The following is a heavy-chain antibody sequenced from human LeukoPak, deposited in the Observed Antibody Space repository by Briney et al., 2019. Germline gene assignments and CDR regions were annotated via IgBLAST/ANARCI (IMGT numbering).Heavy chain of an antibody. CDR3: TTDPSS. CDR2: IRCDGSNK. Sequence: GGSLRLSCAASGFTFSSYGIHWVRQAPGKGLEWVAFIRCDGSNKYYAAPVKGRFTISRDDSKNTLYLQMNSLKTEDTAVYYCTTDPSSWGQGTLVTVSS. J-gene: IGHJ4*02. D-gene: IGHD2-15*01. CDR1: GFTFSSYG. V-gene: IGHV3-30*02.